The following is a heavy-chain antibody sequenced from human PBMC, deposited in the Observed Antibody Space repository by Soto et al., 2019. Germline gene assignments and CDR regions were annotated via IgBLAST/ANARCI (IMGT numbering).Heavy chain of an antibody. V-gene: IGHV3-43*01. D-gene: IGHD3-22*01. J-gene: IGHJ4*02. CDR3: AKQGSREVSGDYFVYYYFDA. CDR2: ISWDGGST. Sequence: GESLKISCAASGFTFDDYTMHWVRQAPGEGLEWVSLISWDGGSTYYADSVKGRFTISRDNSKYSLYLQMNSLRTEDFSLYSCAKQGSREVSGDYFVYYYFDAWGKGTLVTVSS. CDR1: GFTFDDYT.